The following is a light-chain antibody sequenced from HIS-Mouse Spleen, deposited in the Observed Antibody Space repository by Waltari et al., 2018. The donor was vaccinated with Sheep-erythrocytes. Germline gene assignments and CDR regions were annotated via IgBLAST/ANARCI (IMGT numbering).Light chain of an antibody. CDR2: EDS. Sequence: SYELTQPPSVSVSPGQTARNTCSGDALPKKYPYWYQQKPGQAPVLVIYEDSKRPSGIPERFSGSSSGTMATLTISGAQVEDEADYYCYSTDSSGNHYVFGTGTKVTVL. CDR3: YSTDSSGNHYV. CDR1: ALPKKY. V-gene: IGLV3-10*01. J-gene: IGLJ1*01.